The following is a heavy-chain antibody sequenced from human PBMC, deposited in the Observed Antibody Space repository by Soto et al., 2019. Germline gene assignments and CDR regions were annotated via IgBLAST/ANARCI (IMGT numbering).Heavy chain of an antibody. D-gene: IGHD3-22*01. V-gene: IGHV4-59*08. J-gene: IGHJ5*02. CDR1: GGSISSYY. CDR3: ASIPYDSSGYYFPIWFDP. Sequence: SETLSLTCTVSGGSISSYYWSWIRQPPGKGLEWIGYIYYSGSTNYNPSLKSRVTISVDTSKNQFYLKLSSVTAADTAVYYCASIPYDSSGYYFPIWFDPWGQGTLVTVSS. CDR2: IYYSGST.